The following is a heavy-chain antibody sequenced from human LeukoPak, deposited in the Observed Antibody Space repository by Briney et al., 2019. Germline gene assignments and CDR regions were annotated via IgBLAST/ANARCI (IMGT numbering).Heavy chain of an antibody. CDR3: AKSRVRGVYYFDY. J-gene: IGHJ4*02. D-gene: IGHD3-10*02. CDR1: GFTFRTYG. V-gene: IGHV3-30*18. CDR2: ISYDGSNE. Sequence: GGSLRLSCAASGFTFRTYGMNWVRQAPGKGLEWVAIISYDGSNEDYADSVKGRFTISRDNSKNTLYLQMNSLRAEESAVYYCAKSRVRGVYYFDYWGQGTLVTVSS.